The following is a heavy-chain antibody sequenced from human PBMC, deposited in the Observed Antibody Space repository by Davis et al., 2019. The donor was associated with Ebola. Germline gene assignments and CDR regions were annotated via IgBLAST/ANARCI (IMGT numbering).Heavy chain of an antibody. CDR1: GYIFTSYW. V-gene: IGHV5-51*01. CDR3: ATLRTKQPFDP. CDR2: IYPGDSDT. D-gene: IGHD1/OR15-1a*01. J-gene: IGHJ5*02. Sequence: PGGSLRLSCQGSGYIFTSYWIGWVRQMPGKGLEWMGIIYPGDSDTRYSPSFQGQVTISVDRSTNTAYLQWSSLKASDTGMYYCATLRTKQPFDPWGQGTLVTVSS.